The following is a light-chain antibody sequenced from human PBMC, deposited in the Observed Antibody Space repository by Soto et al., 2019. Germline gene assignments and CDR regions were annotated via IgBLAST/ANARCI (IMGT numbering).Light chain of an antibody. J-gene: IGKJ4*01. CDR2: GAS. Sequence: VLTQSPGTLSLSPGESATLSCRASQSVSSNYLAWYQHKPGQAPRLLIYGASTRATGIPDRFSGSVSGTDFTLTINRLEPEDFAVYYCQQHGYSPGLTFGGGTTVEIK. CDR3: QQHGYSPGLT. V-gene: IGKV3-20*01. CDR1: QSVSSNY.